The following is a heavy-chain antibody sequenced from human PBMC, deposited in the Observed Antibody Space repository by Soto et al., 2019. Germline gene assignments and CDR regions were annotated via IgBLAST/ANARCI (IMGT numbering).Heavy chain of an antibody. D-gene: IGHD2-15*01. CDR2: IKQDGSEK. V-gene: IGHV3-7*01. J-gene: IGHJ4*02. CDR3: ARSPEVLPRRASGGSCYFSD. Sequence: GGSLRLSCAASGFTFSSYWMSWVRQAPGEGLEWVANIKQDGSEKYYVDSVKGRFTISRDNAKNSLYLQMNSLRAEDTAVYYCARSPEVLPRRASGGSCYFSDWGQGTLVTVSS. CDR1: GFTFSSYW.